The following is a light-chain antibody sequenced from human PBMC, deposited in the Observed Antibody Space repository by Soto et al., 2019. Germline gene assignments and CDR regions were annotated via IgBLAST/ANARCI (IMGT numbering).Light chain of an antibody. V-gene: IGLV7-43*01. Sequence: QTVVTQEHSLTVSPGGTVTLTCASSPGPVTSDYYPNWFQQKPGQAPRALIYCTIKKHSWTPARFSGSLLGGKAALTLSGVQPEDEADYYCLLYYGAAVVFGGGTKLTVL. CDR1: PGPVTSDYY. CDR3: LLYYGAAVV. J-gene: IGLJ2*01. CDR2: CTI.